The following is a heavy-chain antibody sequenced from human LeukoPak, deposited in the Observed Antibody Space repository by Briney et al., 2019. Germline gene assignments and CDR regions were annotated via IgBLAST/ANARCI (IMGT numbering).Heavy chain of an antibody. CDR3: ATYSSGYLGWEPIDY. CDR1: GGSFSSGSYY. D-gene: IGHD3-22*01. CDR2: IYYSGST. J-gene: IGHJ4*02. Sequence: SETLSLTCTVSGGSFSSGSYYWSWIRQPPGKGLEWIGYIYYSGSTNYNPSLKSRVTISVDTSKNQFSLKLSSVTAADTAVYYCATYSSGYLGWEPIDYWGQGTLVTVSS. V-gene: IGHV4-61*01.